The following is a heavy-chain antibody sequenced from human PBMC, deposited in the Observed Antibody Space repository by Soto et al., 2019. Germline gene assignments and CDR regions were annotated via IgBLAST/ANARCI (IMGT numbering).Heavy chain of an antibody. J-gene: IGHJ4*02. D-gene: IGHD4-17*01. V-gene: IGHV1-69*08. CDR3: AREHPNDYGDPYYFDY. Sequence: QVQLVQSGAEVKKPGSSVKVSCKASGGTFSSYTFSWVRQAPGQGLEWMGRIIPILGIANYAQKFQGRVTITADKSTSTAYMELSSLRSEDTAVYYCAREHPNDYGDPYYFDYWGQGTLVTVSS. CDR2: IIPILGIA. CDR1: GGTFSSYT.